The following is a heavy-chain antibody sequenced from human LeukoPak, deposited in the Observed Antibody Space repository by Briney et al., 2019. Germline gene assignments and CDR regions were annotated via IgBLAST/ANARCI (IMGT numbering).Heavy chain of an antibody. CDR3: ARMVRGVYYFDY. CDR1: GGAISSSSYY. J-gene: IGHJ4*02. Sequence: SETLSLTCTVSGGAISSSSYYWGWIRQPPGKGLEWIGSIYYSGSTYYNPSLKSRVTISVDTSKNQFSLKLSSVTAADTAVYYCARMVRGVYYFDYWGQGTLVTVSS. D-gene: IGHD3-10*01. CDR2: IYYSGST. V-gene: IGHV4-39*01.